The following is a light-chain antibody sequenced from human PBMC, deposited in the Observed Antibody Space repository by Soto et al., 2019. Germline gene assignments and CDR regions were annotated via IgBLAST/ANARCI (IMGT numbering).Light chain of an antibody. Sequence: QLVLTQSPSASASLGASVKLTCTLSSGHSSYAIAWHQQQPEKGPRYLMKLNSDGSHNKGDGIPDRFSGSSSGAERYLTISSLQSEDGADYYCQTWGTGIQLFGGGTKLTVL. CDR1: SGHSSYA. CDR3: QTWGTGIQL. V-gene: IGLV4-69*01. CDR2: LNSDGSH. J-gene: IGLJ3*02.